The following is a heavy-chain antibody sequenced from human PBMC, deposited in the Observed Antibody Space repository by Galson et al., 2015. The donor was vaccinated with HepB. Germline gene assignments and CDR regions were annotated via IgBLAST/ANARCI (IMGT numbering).Heavy chain of an antibody. Sequence: SEPLSLTCTVSGGSISSSSYYWGWLRQPPGKGLEWIGYIYYSGSTNYNPSLKSRVTISVDTSKNQFSLKLSSVTAADTAVYYCARPGVRAAAGSDAFDIWGQGTMVTVSS. D-gene: IGHD6-13*01. V-gene: IGHV4-61*05. CDR1: GGSISSSSYY. CDR3: ARPGVRAAAGSDAFDI. J-gene: IGHJ3*02. CDR2: IYYSGST.